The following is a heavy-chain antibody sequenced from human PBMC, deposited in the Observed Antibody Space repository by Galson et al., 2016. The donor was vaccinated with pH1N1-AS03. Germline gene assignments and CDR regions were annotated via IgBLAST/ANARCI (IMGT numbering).Heavy chain of an antibody. Sequence: SLRLSCAASGFTFSSYAMNWVRQAPGKGLEWVSAISNSGDSTYYADSVKGRFTISRDNSKNTLYLQMNSLRAEDTAVYYCAKDKSYGDYPSWFDPWGQGTLVTVSS. CDR3: AKDKSYGDYPSWFDP. D-gene: IGHD4-17*01. CDR2: ISNSGDST. J-gene: IGHJ5*02. CDR1: GFTFSSYA. V-gene: IGHV3-23*01.